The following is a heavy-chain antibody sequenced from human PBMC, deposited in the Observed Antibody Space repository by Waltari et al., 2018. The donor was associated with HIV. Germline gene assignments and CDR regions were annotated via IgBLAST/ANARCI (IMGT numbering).Heavy chain of an antibody. V-gene: IGHV3-48*02. Sequence: EVQLVESGGGLVQPGGSLRLSCAASGSTFSSYSIAWVRRAPGKGMEWFSDSSSSSSTIYYADSVKGRFTISRDNAKNSLYLQMNSLRDEDTAVYYCARGSGWYGHYWGQGTLVTVSS. D-gene: IGHD6-19*01. J-gene: IGHJ4*02. CDR2: SSSSSSTI. CDR3: ARGSGWYGHY. CDR1: GSTFSSYS.